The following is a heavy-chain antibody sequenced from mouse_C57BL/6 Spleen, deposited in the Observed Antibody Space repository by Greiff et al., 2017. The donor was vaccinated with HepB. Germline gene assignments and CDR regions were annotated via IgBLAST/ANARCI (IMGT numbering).Heavy chain of an antibody. J-gene: IGHJ3*01. D-gene: IGHD3-2*02. CDR2: INPSNGGT. CDR3: ARSSSGYVPFAY. V-gene: IGHV1-53*01. Sequence: QVHVKQPGTELVKPGASVKLSCKASGYTFTSYWMHWVKQRPGQGLEWIGNINPSNGGTNYNEKFKSKATLTVDKSSSTAYMQLSSLTSEDSAVYYCARSSSGYVPFAYWGQGTLVTVSA. CDR1: GYTFTSYW.